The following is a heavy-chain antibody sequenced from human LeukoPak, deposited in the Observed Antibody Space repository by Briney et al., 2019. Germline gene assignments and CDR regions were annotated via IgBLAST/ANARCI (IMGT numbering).Heavy chain of an antibody. CDR2: IYYSGST. CDR1: GGSISSYY. CDR3: ARLPTYYYDSSGYYYVSGYFDY. D-gene: IGHD3-22*01. V-gene: IGHV4-59*08. J-gene: IGHJ4*02. Sequence: SETLSLTCTVSGGSISSYYWSWIRQPPGKGLEWIGYIYYSGSTNYNPSLKSRVTISVDTSKNQFSLKLSSVTAADTAVYYCARLPTYYYDSSGYYYVSGYFDYWGQGTLVTVSS.